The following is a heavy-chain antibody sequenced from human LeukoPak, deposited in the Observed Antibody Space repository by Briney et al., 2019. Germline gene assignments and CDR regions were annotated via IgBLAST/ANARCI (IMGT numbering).Heavy chain of an antibody. D-gene: IGHD2-21*02. CDR2: ISYDGTNK. Sequence: PGRSLRLPCAASGFTFGSYAMHWVRQAPGRGLEWVAGISYDGTNKYYADSVKGRFTISRDNSKNTLYLQMNSLRTDDTAVYYCARESPACGEDCYSDYWGQGTLVTVSS. CDR3: ARESPACGEDCYSDY. CDR1: GFTFGSYA. V-gene: IGHV3-30-3*01. J-gene: IGHJ4*02.